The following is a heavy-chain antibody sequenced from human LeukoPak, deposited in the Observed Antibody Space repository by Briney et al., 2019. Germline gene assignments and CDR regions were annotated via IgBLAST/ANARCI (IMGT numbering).Heavy chain of an antibody. D-gene: IGHD3-10*01. J-gene: IGHJ4*02. CDR2: ISYDGTYK. CDR3: AKSGQNYYGSV. V-gene: IGHV3-30*18. CDR1: GFTFSSYG. Sequence: GGSLRLSCAASGFTFSSYGMHWVRQAPGKGLEGVAVISYDGTYKYYADSVKGRFTISRDNSKNSLDLQMNSLRAEDTAVYYCAKSGQNYYGSVWGQGTQVTVSS.